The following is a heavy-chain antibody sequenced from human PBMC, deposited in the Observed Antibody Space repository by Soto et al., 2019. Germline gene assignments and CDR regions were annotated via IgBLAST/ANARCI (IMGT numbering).Heavy chain of an antibody. J-gene: IGHJ6*02. CDR2: IYPGDSDT. CDR3: ARTSAAGKYYYGMDV. CDR1: GYSFTSYC. D-gene: IGHD6-13*01. Sequence: VESLKISCKGSGYSFTSYCIGWVRQMPGKGLEWMGIIYPGDSDTRYSPSFQGQVTISADKSISTAYLQWSSLKASDTAMYYCARTSAAGKYYYGMDVWGQGTTVTVSS. V-gene: IGHV5-51*01.